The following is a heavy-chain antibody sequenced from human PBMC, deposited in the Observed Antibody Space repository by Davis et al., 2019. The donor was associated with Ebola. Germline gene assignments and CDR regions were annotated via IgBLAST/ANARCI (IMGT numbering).Heavy chain of an antibody. D-gene: IGHD3-3*01. CDR3: ARDRKSGYPGGYYYYYYMDV. Sequence: PGGSLRLSCAASGFTFSSYAMSWVRQAPGKGLEWVSAISGSGGSTYYANSVKGRFTISRDNSKNTLYLQMNSLRAEDTAVYYCARDRKSGYPGGYYYYYYMDVWGKGTTVTVSS. CDR2: ISGSGGST. V-gene: IGHV3-23*01. J-gene: IGHJ6*03. CDR1: GFTFSSYA.